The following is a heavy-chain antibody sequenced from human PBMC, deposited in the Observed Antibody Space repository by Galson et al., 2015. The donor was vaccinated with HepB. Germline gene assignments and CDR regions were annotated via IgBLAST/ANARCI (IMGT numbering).Heavy chain of an antibody. J-gene: IGHJ4*02. CDR3: AKGTYDSSGYPSEDY. V-gene: IGHV3-23*01. CDR2: ISGRNNNT. Sequence: SLRLSCAASGFTFSSYAMSWVRQAPGKGLEWVSGISGRNNNTYYADSVKGRFTISRDNSKNTLYLQMNSLRAEDTAVYYCAKGTYDSSGYPSEDYWGQGTLVTVSS. D-gene: IGHD3-22*01. CDR1: GFTFSSYA.